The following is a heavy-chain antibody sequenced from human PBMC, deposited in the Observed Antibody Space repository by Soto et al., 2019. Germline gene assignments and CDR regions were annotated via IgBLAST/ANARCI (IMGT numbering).Heavy chain of an antibody. CDR3: ATVPADRSGYWGAFDI. CDR1: GGSISSYY. V-gene: IGHV4-59*12. J-gene: IGHJ3*02. Sequence: PSETLSLTCTVSGGSISSYYWSWIRQPPGKGKEWIGYIYYSGSTNYNPSLKNRITISVDNSKNQFSLNLNSVTAADTAVYFCATVPADRSGYWGAFDIWGQGTMVTVSS. D-gene: IGHD3-22*01. CDR2: IYYSGST.